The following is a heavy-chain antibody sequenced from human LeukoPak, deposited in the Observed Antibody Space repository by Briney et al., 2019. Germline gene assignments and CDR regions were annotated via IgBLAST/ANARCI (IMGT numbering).Heavy chain of an antibody. CDR1: GGTLSSYA. CDR2: IIPILGIA. D-gene: IGHD3-22*01. Sequence: ASAKVSCKASGGTLSSYAISWVRQAPGQGLEWMGRIIPILGIANYAQKFQGRVTITADKSTSTAYMELSSLRSEDTAVYYCARDYDSSGYRYYYYGMDVWGQGTTVTVSS. J-gene: IGHJ6*02. CDR3: ARDYDSSGYRYYYYGMDV. V-gene: IGHV1-69*04.